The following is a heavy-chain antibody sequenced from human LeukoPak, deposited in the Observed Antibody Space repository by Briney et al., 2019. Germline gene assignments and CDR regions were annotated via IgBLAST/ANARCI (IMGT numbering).Heavy chain of an antibody. D-gene: IGHD6-13*01. CDR3: AREDSIAAANWFDP. CDR1: GITVSSND. J-gene: IGHJ5*02. Sequence: PGGSLRLSCAASGITVSSNDMSWVRQAPGKGLEWVSVIYSGGSTYYADSVKGRFTISRDISKNTLYLQMNSLRAEDTAVYYCAREDSIAAANWFDPWGQGTLVTVSS. V-gene: IGHV3-66*01. CDR2: IYSGGST.